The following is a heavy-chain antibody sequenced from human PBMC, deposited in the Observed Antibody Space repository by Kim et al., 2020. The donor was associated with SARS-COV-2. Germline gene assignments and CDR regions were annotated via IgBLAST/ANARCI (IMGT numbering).Heavy chain of an antibody. D-gene: IGHD2-8*01. CDR1: GGSFSGYY. V-gene: IGHV4-34*01. J-gene: IGHJ6*01. CDR2: INHSGST. CDR3: ARSLRMVYAIHDYYYGMDV. Sequence: SETLSLTCAVYGGSFSGYYWSWIRQPPGKGLEWIGEINHSGSTNYNPSLKSRVTISVDTSKNQFSLKLSSVTAADTAVYYCARSLRMVYAIHDYYYGMDV.